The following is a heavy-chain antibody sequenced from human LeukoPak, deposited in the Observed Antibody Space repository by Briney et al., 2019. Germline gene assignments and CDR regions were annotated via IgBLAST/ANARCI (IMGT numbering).Heavy chain of an antibody. J-gene: IGHJ4*02. V-gene: IGHV3-48*04. D-gene: IGHD3-10*01. CDR2: ISTSGSTI. CDR1: GFTFSSYS. CDR3: AKVPDYYGSGRYH. Sequence: GGSLRLSCAAYGFTFSSYSMNWLRQAPGKGLEWVSYISTSGSTIYYADSVKGRFTISRDNAKNSLYLQMNSLRAEDTAVYYCAKVPDYYGSGRYHWGQGTLVTVSS.